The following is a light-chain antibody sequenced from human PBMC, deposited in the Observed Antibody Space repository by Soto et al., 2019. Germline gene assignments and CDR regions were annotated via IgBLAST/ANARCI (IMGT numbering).Light chain of an antibody. V-gene: IGLV1-47*01. J-gene: IGLJ2*01. CDR1: NSNIGNKY. CDR3: AAWDDGVGGPA. CDR2: RNN. Sequence: SVLAQPPPTCQTPGQRVTMSCSGSNSNIGNKYGYWYEQLPGTAPKLFMYRNNHRPSGVPDRFSGSKSGTSASLAISGLPSEDEADYYCAAWDDGVGGPAFGGGT.